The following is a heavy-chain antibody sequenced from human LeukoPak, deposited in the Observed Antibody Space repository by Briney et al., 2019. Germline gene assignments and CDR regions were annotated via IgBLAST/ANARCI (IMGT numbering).Heavy chain of an antibody. D-gene: IGHD3-9*01. V-gene: IGHV1-18*01. CDR3: ARVYDILTGYYGVDY. J-gene: IGHJ4*02. CDR2: ISAYNGNT. CDR1: GYTFTSYG. Sequence: ASVKVSCKASGYTFTSYGISWVRQAPGQGLEWMGWISAYNGNTNYAQKLQGRVTMTTDTSTSTAYMELRSLRSDDTAVYYCARVYDILTGYYGVDYWGQGTLVTVSS.